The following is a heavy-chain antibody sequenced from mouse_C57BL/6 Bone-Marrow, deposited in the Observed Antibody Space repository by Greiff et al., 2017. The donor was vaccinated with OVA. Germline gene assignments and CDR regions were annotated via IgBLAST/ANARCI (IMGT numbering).Heavy chain of an antibody. J-gene: IGHJ1*03. Sequence: QVQLQQPGAELVKPGASVKLSCKASGYTFTSYWMHWVKQRPGRGLEWIGGIDPNSGGTKYNEKFKSKATLTVDKPSSTAYMQLSSLTSEDSAVYYCARGTTVVATNFDVWGTGTTVTVSS. CDR2: IDPNSGGT. CDR3: ARGTTVVATNFDV. D-gene: IGHD1-1*01. V-gene: IGHV1-72*01. CDR1: GYTFTSYW.